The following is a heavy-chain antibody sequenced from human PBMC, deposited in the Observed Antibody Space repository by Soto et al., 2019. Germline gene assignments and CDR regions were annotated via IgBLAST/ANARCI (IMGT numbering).Heavy chain of an antibody. V-gene: IGHV3-23*01. Sequence: GGSMRLSCAASGFSFSSYAMSWARQAPGKGLEWVSAISGSGGSTYYADSVKGRFTISRDNSKNTLYLQMNSLRAEDTAVYYCARELSGSYFWFRWFDPWGQVTLVTVSS. CDR2: ISGSGGST. D-gene: IGHD1-26*01. CDR1: GFSFSSYA. CDR3: ARELSGSYFWFRWFDP. J-gene: IGHJ5*02.